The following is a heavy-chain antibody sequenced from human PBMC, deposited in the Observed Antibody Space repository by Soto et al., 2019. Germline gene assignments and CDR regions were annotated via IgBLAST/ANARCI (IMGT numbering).Heavy chain of an antibody. CDR3: VREVDLTAHRPQYYRGLDI. D-gene: IGHD3-16*01. V-gene: IGHV3-21*01. CDR2: IGGVINYI. J-gene: IGHJ6*02. Sequence: EVQLVESGGGLVQPGGSLRLSCETSGFTFITYIMHWVRQAPGKGLERVESIGGVINYINYADSVKGRFNISRDNAVKSLYLQMDSLRVEDTGVYYCVREVDLTAHRPQYYRGLDIWGQGTTVTVSS. CDR1: GFTFITYI.